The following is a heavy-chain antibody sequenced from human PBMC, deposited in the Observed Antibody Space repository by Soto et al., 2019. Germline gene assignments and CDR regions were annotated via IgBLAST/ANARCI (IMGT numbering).Heavy chain of an antibody. J-gene: IGHJ6*02. Sequence: EVQLLESGGGFIHPWGSLRLSCAASGFSFSSFAMNWVRQAPGKGLEWVSSISGSADSTFYADSVKGRFTISRDNSKSTLYQQINSLRAEDTAVYYCAKTRGAMIYAISVYGMDVWGQGTTVTVSS. V-gene: IGHV3-23*01. CDR2: ISGSADST. CDR3: AKTRGAMIYAISVYGMDV. D-gene: IGHD2-8*01. CDR1: GFSFSSFA.